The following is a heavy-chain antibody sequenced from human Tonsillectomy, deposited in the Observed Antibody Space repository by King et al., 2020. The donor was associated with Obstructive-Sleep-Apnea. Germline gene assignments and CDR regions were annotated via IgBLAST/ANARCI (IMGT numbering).Heavy chain of an antibody. CDR3: AREQWLPYWYFDL. D-gene: IGHD5-12*01. J-gene: IGHJ2*01. V-gene: IGHV4-4*07. Sequence: QLQESGPGLVKPSETLSLTCTVSGGSISSYYLSLIRQPAGKALEWIGRIYTSGSTNYNPSLKIRVTIAVDTSKNQFSLKLSSVTAADTAVYYCAREQWLPYWYFDLWGRGTLVTVSS. CDR2: IYTSGST. CDR1: GGSISSYY.